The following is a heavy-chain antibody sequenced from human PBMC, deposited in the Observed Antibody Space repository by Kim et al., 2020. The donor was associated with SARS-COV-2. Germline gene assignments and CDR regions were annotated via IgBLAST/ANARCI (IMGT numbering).Heavy chain of an antibody. Sequence: GSDKFYGDSGKRRFTISRDNAKNSLDLQMKTLRAEDTAVYYCVKGGGTLDDWGQGTLVTVSS. J-gene: IGHJ4*02. CDR2: GSDK. D-gene: IGHD3-16*01. CDR3: VKGGGTLDD. V-gene: IGHV3-7*01.